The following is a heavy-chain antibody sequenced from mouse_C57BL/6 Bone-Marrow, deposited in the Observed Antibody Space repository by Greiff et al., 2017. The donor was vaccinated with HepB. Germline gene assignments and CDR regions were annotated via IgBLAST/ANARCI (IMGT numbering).Heavy chain of an antibody. CDR1: GYTFTGYW. V-gene: IGHV1-9*01. CDR2: ILPGSGST. CDR3: ARSKQGGGFAY. Sequence: VQLQQSGAELMKPGASVKLSCKATGYTFTGYWIEWVKQRPGHGLEWIGEILPGSGSTYYNEKFKGKATFTADRSSSTAYMQVSSLTTEDSAIYFCARSKQGGGFAYWGEGTLVTVS. J-gene: IGHJ3*01.